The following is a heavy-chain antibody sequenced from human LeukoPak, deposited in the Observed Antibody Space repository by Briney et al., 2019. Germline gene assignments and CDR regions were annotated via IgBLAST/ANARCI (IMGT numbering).Heavy chain of an antibody. CDR2: VVTTTT. CDR3: ARDTTVASGMQF. CDR1: GGSISTYS. V-gene: IGHV4-4*07. D-gene: IGHD6-19*01. Sequence: SETLSLTCTVSGGSISTYSWTWVHQSPGKGLEWIGSVVTTTTNYSPALRSRVAISVHTSKNQFSLRLESVTTADTAVYYCARDTTVASGMQFWGQGALVTVSS. J-gene: IGHJ4*02.